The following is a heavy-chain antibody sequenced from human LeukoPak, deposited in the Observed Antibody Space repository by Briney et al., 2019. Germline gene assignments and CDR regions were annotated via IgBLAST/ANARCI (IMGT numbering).Heavy chain of an antibody. CDR2: IIPIFGTA. J-gene: IGHJ5*02. CDR1: GGTFSSYA. D-gene: IGHD3-3*01. V-gene: IGHV1-69*05. Sequence: GSSVKVSCKASGGTFSSYAISWVRQAPGQGLEWMGRIIPIFGTANYAQKFQGRVTITTDESTSTAYMELSSLRSEDTAVYYCARDLVTIFGVVTPSNWFDPWGQGTLVTVSS. CDR3: ARDLVTIFGVVTPSNWFDP.